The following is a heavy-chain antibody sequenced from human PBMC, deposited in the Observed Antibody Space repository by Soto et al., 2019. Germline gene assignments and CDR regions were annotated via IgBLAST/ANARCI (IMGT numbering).Heavy chain of an antibody. CDR1: GASITIGSYS. Sequence: QLQLQESGSGLVKPSQTLSLTCAVSGASITIGSYSWSWIRQPPGKGLEWIGYIYHGGSTYYTPSLKSRVTISVDRSKNQFSLKLRSVPAADTAVYYCTRGVGVPSTVAYYGMDVWGQGTTVTVSS. CDR3: TRGVGVPSTVAYYGMDV. J-gene: IGHJ6*02. D-gene: IGHD2-2*01. V-gene: IGHV4-30-2*01. CDR2: IYHGGST.